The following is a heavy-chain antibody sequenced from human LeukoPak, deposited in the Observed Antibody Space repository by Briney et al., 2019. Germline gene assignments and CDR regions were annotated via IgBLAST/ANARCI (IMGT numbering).Heavy chain of an antibody. CDR3: AATGGSSWYVGGTFDY. CDR2: IYYSGST. Sequence: PSETLSLTCTVSGGSISSYYWSWIRQPPGKGLEWIGYIYYSGSTNYNPSLKSRVTISVDTSKNQFSLKLSSVTAADTAVYYCAATGGSSWYVGGTFDYWGQGTLVTVSS. CDR1: GGSISSYY. J-gene: IGHJ4*02. D-gene: IGHD6-13*01. V-gene: IGHV4-59*01.